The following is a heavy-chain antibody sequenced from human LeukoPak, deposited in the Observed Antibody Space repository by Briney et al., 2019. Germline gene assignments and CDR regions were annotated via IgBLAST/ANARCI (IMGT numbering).Heavy chain of an antibody. D-gene: IGHD3-3*01. CDR1: GYTFTGYC. CDR2: INPNSGGT. CDR3: AGTKDFWSGYFAY. Sequence: ASVKVSCKASGYTFTGYCMHWVRQAPGQGLEWMGWINPNSGGTNYAQKFQGRVTMTRDTSISTAYMELSRLRSDDTAVYYCAGTKDFWSGYFAYWGQGTLVTVSS. V-gene: IGHV1-2*02. J-gene: IGHJ4*02.